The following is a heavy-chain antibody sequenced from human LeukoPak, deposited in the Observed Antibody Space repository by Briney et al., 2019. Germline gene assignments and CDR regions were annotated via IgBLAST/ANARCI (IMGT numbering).Heavy chain of an antibody. CDR3: ARVTIFGVGDSDY. CDR1: GFTFSSYE. D-gene: IGHD3-3*01. Sequence: QPGGSLRLSCAASGFTFSSYEMNWVRQAPGKGLEWVSVIYSGGSTYYADSVKGRFTISRDNSKNTLYLQMNSLRAEDTAVYYCARVTIFGVGDSDYWGQGTLVTVSS. CDR2: IYSGGST. V-gene: IGHV3-66*02. J-gene: IGHJ4*02.